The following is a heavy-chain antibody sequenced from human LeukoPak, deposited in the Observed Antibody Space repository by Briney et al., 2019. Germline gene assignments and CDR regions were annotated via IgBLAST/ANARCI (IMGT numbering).Heavy chain of an antibody. CDR3: ARGYCSSTSCYGRRWFDP. Sequence: ASVKVSCKTSGYTFTSYDINWVRQAPGQGLEWMGIINPSGGSTSYAQKFQGRVTMTRDTSTSTVYMELSSLRSEDTAVYYCARGYCSSTSCYGRRWFDPWGQGTLVTVSS. V-gene: IGHV1-46*03. J-gene: IGHJ5*02. D-gene: IGHD2-2*01. CDR2: INPSGGST. CDR1: GYTFTSYD.